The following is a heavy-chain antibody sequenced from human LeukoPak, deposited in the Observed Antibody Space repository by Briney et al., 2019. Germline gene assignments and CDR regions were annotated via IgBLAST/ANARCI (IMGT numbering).Heavy chain of an antibody. CDR2: IIPIFGTA. J-gene: IGHJ5*02. CDR3: AIFGVVIRNWFDP. Sequence: ASVKVFCKASGGTFSSYAISWVRQAPGQGLEWMGGIIPIFGTANYAQKFQGRVTITTDESTSTAYMELSSLRSEDMAVYYCAIFGVVIRNWFDPWGQGTLVTVSS. D-gene: IGHD3-3*01. V-gene: IGHV1-69*05. CDR1: GGTFSSYA.